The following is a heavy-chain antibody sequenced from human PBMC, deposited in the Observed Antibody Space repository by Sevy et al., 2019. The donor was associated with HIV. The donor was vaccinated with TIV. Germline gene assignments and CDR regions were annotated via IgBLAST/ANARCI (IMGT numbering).Heavy chain of an antibody. CDR2: IIPIFGTA. Sequence: ASVKVSCKASGGTFSSYAISWVRQAPGQGLEWMGGIIPIFGTANYAQKFQGRVTITADESTSTAYMELTSLRSEDTAVYYCARAAGSTSHNNWFDPWGQGTLVTVSS. D-gene: IGHD2-2*01. CDR3: ARAAGSTSHNNWFDP. V-gene: IGHV1-69*13. J-gene: IGHJ5*02. CDR1: GGTFSSYA.